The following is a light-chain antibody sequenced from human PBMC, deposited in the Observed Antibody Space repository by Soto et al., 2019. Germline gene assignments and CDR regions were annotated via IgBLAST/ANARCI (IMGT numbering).Light chain of an antibody. V-gene: IGKV1-39*01. CDR2: AAS. J-gene: IGKJ5*01. CDR1: QSISSY. Sequence: DIHMTQSPSSLSASVLDIVTITFLASQSISSYLNWYQQKPGKAPKLLIYAASSLQSGVPSRFSGSGSGTDFTLTISSLQPEDFATYYCQQSYSTPRTFGQGTRLEIK. CDR3: QQSYSTPRT.